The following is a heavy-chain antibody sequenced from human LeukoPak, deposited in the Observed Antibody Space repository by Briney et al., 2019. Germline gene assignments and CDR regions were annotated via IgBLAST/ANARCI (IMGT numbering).Heavy chain of an antibody. CDR1: GGSISSGGYS. D-gene: IGHD6-6*01. J-gene: IGHJ4*02. CDR2: IYHSGST. V-gene: IGHV4-30-2*01. CDR3: ARESIAAPFDY. Sequence: PSETLSLTCAVSGGSISSGGYSWSWIRQPPGKGLEWIGYIYHSGSTYYNPSLKSRDTISVDTSKNQFSLKLSSVTAADTAVYYCARESIAAPFDYWGQGTLVTVSS.